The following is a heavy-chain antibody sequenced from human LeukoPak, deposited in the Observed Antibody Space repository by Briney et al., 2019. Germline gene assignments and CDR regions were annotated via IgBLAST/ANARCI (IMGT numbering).Heavy chain of an antibody. Sequence: GGSLRLSCAASGFTFSDYYMSWIRQAPGKGLEWVSYISSSGSTIYYADSVKGRFTISRDNAKNSLYLQMNSLRAEDTAVYYCARDAPGIVVVAARRNPLFDYWGQGTLVTVSS. V-gene: IGHV3-11*01. CDR3: ARDAPGIVVVAARRNPLFDY. D-gene: IGHD2-15*01. CDR2: ISSSGSTI. CDR1: GFTFSDYY. J-gene: IGHJ4*02.